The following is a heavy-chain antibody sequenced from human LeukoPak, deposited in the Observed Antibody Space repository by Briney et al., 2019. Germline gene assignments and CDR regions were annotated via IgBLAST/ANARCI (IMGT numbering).Heavy chain of an antibody. CDR3: ARGVLY. CDR1: GSSVSSGTHY. CDR2: VHHSGIT. V-gene: IGHV4-61*01. J-gene: IGHJ4*01. D-gene: IGHD2-8*01. Sequence: SETLSLTCSVSGSSVSSGTHYWSWIRQPPGKGLEWIGNVHHSGITNYNSSLKSRVIISLDTSKNQFSLKLSSVTAADTALYYCARGVLYWGQGTLVTVSS.